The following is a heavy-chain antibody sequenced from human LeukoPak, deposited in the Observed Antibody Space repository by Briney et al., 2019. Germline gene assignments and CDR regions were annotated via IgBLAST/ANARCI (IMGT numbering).Heavy chain of an antibody. CDR3: ARLRVVVGTRGPQWFDP. V-gene: IGHV4-4*07. CDR2: MYTSGST. J-gene: IGHJ5*02. CDR1: GDSISSYY. Sequence: SGTLSLTYTVSGDSISSYYWSWIRQPAGKGLEWIGHMYTSGSTNYNPSLKSRVTMSVDTSKNQLSLKVRSATAADTAVYYCARLRVVVGTRGPQWFDPWGQGTLVTVSS. D-gene: IGHD1-1*01.